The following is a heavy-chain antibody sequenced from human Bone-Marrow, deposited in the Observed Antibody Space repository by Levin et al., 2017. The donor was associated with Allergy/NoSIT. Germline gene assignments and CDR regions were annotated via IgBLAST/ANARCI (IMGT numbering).Heavy chain of an antibody. CDR3: CGAAEYW. CDR1: GFTFSSHA. V-gene: IGHV3-23*01. Sequence: ASVKVSCAASGFTFSSHAMSWVRQAPGKGLEWVSAISESGDKTYYTDSVKGRFTISRDNSKNTLYLQMNTLRVEDTALYFCCGAAEYWWGQGALVTVSS. D-gene: IGHD6-13*01. J-gene: IGHJ4*02. CDR2: ISESGDKT.